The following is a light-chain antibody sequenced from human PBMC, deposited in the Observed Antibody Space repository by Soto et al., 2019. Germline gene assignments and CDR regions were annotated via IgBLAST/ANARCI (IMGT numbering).Light chain of an antibody. CDR2: GAT. V-gene: IGKV3-15*01. CDR1: QSVSSSY. J-gene: IGKJ5*01. Sequence: EIVLTQSPVTLSLSPGERATLSCRASQSVSSSYLAWYQQKPGQAPRLLIYGATTRATGIPARFSGSGSGTEFTLTISSLQSEDFAVYYCQQYNNWPPRITFGQGTRLEIK. CDR3: QQYNNWPPRIT.